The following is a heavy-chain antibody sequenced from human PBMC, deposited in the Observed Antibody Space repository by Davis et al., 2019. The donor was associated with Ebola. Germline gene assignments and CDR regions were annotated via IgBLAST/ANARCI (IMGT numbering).Heavy chain of an antibody. V-gene: IGHV3-33*08. D-gene: IGHD3-10*01. CDR2: IWYDGSNK. J-gene: IGHJ4*02. CDR3: VRDRVYYFDY. Sequence: GGSLRLSCAASGFTFSSYSMNWVRQAPGKGLEWVAVIWYDGSNKYYADSVKGRFTISRDNSKNTLYLQMNSLRAEDTAVYYCVRDRVYYFDYWGQGTLVTVSS. CDR1: GFTFSSYS.